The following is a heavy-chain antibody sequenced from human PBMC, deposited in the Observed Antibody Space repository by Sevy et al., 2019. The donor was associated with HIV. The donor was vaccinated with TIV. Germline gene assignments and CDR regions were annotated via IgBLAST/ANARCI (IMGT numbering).Heavy chain of an antibody. D-gene: IGHD1-1*01. Sequence: GGSLRLSCAASGFTFSSYDMHWVRQATGKGLEWVSAIGTAGDTYYPGSVKGRFTISRENAKNSLDLQMNSLRAGDTAVYYCASGANDDDAFDIWGQGTMVTVSS. CDR2: IGTAGDT. J-gene: IGHJ3*02. V-gene: IGHV3-13*01. CDR3: ASGANDDDAFDI. CDR1: GFTFSSYD.